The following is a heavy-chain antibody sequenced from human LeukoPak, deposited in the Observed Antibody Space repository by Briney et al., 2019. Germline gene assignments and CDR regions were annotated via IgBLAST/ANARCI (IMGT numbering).Heavy chain of an antibody. CDR2: ISYDGGRE. V-gene: IGHV3-30*18. CDR3: AKDRHVNGWHEPFDY. CDR1: GFTFSAYG. Sequence: PGGSLRLSCAVSGFTFSAYGMHWVRQAPGKALEWVAGISYDGGREDYADSVEGRFTASRDKSKNTLYLQMNSLRAEDTALYYCAKDRHVNGWHEPFDYWGQGTLVTVSS. D-gene: IGHD6-19*01. J-gene: IGHJ4*02.